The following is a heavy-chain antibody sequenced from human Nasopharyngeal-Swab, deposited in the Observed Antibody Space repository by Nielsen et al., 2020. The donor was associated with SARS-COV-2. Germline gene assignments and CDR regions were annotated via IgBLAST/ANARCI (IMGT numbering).Heavy chain of an antibody. Sequence: GGSLRLSCAASGFTFSNAWMSWVRQAPGKGLEWVGRINSKTDGGTTDYAAPVKGRFTISRDDSKNTLYLQMNSLKTEDTAVYYCTTEDYDFWSGYYLFDYWGQGTLVTVSS. CDR2: INSKTDGGTT. CDR1: GFTFSNAW. V-gene: IGHV3-15*01. J-gene: IGHJ4*02. CDR3: TTEDYDFWSGYYLFDY. D-gene: IGHD3-3*01.